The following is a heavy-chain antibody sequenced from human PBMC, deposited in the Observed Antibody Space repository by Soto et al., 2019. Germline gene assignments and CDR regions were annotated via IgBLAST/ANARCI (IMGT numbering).Heavy chain of an antibody. CDR3: AKDVTPSNAFDI. D-gene: IGHD4-4*01. V-gene: IGHV3-53*01. CDR2: VYDLDGT. Sequence: LRLSCVASGLTVSGKKYMAWVRQAPGKGPEWLSGVYDLDGTYYADSVRGRFTTSIDNSKNTLYLQMNSLRAEDTAVYYCAKDVTPSNAFDIWGQGTMVTVSS. J-gene: IGHJ3*02. CDR1: GLTVSGKKY.